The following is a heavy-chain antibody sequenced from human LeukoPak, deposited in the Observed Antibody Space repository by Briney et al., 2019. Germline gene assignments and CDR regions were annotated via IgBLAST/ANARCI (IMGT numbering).Heavy chain of an antibody. CDR2: FDPEDGET. CDR3: ATGGITMVRGVIITGPYGMDV. J-gene: IGHJ6*04. V-gene: IGHV1-24*01. CDR1: GYTLTELS. Sequence: GASVKVSCKVSGYTLTELSMHWVRQAPGKGLEWMGGFDPEDGETICAQKFQGRVTMTEDTSTDTAYMELSSLRSEDTAVYYCATGGITMVRGVIITGPYGMDVWGKGTTVTVSS. D-gene: IGHD3-10*01.